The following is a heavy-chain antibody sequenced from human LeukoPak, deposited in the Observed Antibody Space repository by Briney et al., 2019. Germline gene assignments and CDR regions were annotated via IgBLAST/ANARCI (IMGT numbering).Heavy chain of an antibody. Sequence: AASVKVSCKASGYTFTSYAMHWVRQAPGQRLEWMGWSNAGNGNTKYSQEFQGRVTITRDTSASTAYMELSSLRSEDTAVYYCARNARRRYCSSTSCYWGWFDPWGQGTLVTVSS. CDR3: ARNARRRYCSSTSCYWGWFDP. CDR2: SNAGNGNT. J-gene: IGHJ5*02. D-gene: IGHD2-2*01. V-gene: IGHV1-3*02. CDR1: GYTFTSYA.